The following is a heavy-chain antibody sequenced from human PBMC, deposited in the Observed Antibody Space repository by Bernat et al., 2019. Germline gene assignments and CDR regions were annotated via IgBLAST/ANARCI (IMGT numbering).Heavy chain of an antibody. V-gene: IGHV3-30*18. Sequence: QVQLVESGGGVVQPGRSLRLSCAASGFTFSSYGMHWVRQAPGKGLEWVAVISYDGSNKYYADSVKGRFTISRDNSKNTLYLQMNSLRAEDTAVYYCAKDHPTPRYFDYWGQGTLVTVSS. CDR1: GFTFSSYG. CDR3: AKDHPTPRYFDY. J-gene: IGHJ4*02. CDR2: ISYDGSNK.